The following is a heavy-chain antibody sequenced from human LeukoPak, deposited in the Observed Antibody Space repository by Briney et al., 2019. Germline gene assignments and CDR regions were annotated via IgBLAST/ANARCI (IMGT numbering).Heavy chain of an antibody. Sequence: GGSLILSCAASGFTFSSYGMHWVRQAPGKGLEWVAVIWYDGSNKYYADSVKGRFTISRDNSKNTLYLQMNSLRAEDTAVYYCARDGDYYGSGSYFDYWGQGTLVTVSS. CDR1: GFTFSSYG. J-gene: IGHJ4*02. CDR3: ARDGDYYGSGSYFDY. D-gene: IGHD3-10*01. V-gene: IGHV3-33*01. CDR2: IWYDGSNK.